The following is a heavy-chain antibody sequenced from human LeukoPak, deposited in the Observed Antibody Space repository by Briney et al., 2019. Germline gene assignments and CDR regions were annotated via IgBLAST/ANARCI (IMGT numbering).Heavy chain of an antibody. CDR3: ARGTAVAAPLDY. V-gene: IGHV4-38-2*02. D-gene: IGHD6-19*01. J-gene: IGHJ4*02. CDR1: GYSISSGYY. CDR2: FYHSGSS. Sequence: SETLSLTCSVSGYSISSGYYWGWIRQPPGKGLGWIGNFYHSGSSYYSPSLKSRVTISVDTSKNQFSLKLTSVTAADAAVYYCARGTAVAAPLDYWGQGTLVTVSS.